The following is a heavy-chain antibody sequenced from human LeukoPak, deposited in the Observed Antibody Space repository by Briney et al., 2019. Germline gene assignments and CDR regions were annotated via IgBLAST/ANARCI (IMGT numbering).Heavy chain of an antibody. V-gene: IGHV3-9*01. D-gene: IGHD2-21*02. CDR3: ARFRTWGDKAFDY. Sequence: GRSLRLSCAASGFTFDDYAMHWVRQAPGKGLEWVSGISWNSGSIAYADSVKGRFTISRDSAKNSLYLQMNSLRAEDTAVYYCARFRTWGDKAFDYWGQGTLVTVSS. CDR2: ISWNSGSI. CDR1: GFTFDDYA. J-gene: IGHJ4*02.